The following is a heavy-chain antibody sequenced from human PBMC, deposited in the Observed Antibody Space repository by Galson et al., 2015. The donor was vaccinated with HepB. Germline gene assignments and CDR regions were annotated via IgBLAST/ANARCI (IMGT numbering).Heavy chain of an antibody. Sequence: SLRLSCAASGFTFSSYAMSWVRQAPGKGLEWVSSISGRGGNTYYTDSVKGRFTISRDNSKKMVYLQMNSLRAEDTALYYCGKDPVWASYRPYGMDVWGQGTTVTVSS. J-gene: IGHJ6*02. D-gene: IGHD5-18*01. V-gene: IGHV3-23*01. CDR2: ISGRGGNT. CDR3: GKDPVWASYRPYGMDV. CDR1: GFTFSSYA.